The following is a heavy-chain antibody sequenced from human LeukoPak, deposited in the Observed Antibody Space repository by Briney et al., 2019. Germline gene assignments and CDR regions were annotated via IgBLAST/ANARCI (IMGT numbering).Heavy chain of an antibody. J-gene: IGHJ6*03. CDR2: IYTSGST. V-gene: IGHV4-4*09. Sequence: SETLSLTCTVSGGSISSYYWSWIRQPPGKGLEWIGYIYTSGSTNYNPSLKSRVTIPEDTSKNQFSLKLSSVTAADTAVYCCARRGIVATISGYYYYMDVWGKGTTVTVSS. CDR1: GGSISSYY. D-gene: IGHD5-12*01. CDR3: ARRGIVATISGYYYYMDV.